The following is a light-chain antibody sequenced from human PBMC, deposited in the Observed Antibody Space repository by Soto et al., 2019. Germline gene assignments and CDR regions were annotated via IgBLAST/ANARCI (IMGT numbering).Light chain of an antibody. Sequence: QSALTQPPSASGSPGQSVTISCTGTSSDVGGYNYVSWYQQHPGKAPKLIIYEVSKRPSGVPARFSGSKSGNTASLTVSGLLAEVESDYYCSSYAGSNIPYVFGTGTKLTVL. CDR1: SSDVGGYNY. CDR2: EVS. V-gene: IGLV2-8*01. J-gene: IGLJ1*01. CDR3: SSYAGSNIPYV.